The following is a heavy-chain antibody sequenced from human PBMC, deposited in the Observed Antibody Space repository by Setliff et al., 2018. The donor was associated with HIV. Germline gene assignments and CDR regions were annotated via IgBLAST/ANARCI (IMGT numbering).Heavy chain of an antibody. J-gene: IGHJ5*02. V-gene: IGHV4-34*01. D-gene: IGHD2-15*01. CDR1: GGPFSGYF. Sequence: SETLSLTCGVFGGPFSGYFWSWIRQSPGKGLGWIGEINFSGTTNYNPSLKSRVTISVDTSKNQFSLKLSSVTAADTAVYYCARHHYSNWFDPWGQGTLVTVSS. CDR2: INFSGTT. CDR3: ARHHYSNWFDP.